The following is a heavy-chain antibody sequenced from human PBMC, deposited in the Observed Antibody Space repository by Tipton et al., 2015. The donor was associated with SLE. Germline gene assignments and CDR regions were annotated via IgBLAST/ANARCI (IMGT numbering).Heavy chain of an antibody. D-gene: IGHD6-13*01. CDR1: GFTFSRSW. Sequence: SLRLSCAASGFTFSRSWMSWVRQAPGEGLEWVATIKHDGSEKYNADSVKGRFTISRDNAKNSLYLQMNSLRADDTAFYYCARGQLVSLSGVPGAFDIWGRGTMVTVSS. CDR3: ARGQLVSLSGVPGAFDI. CDR2: IKHDGSEK. V-gene: IGHV3-7*03. J-gene: IGHJ3*02.